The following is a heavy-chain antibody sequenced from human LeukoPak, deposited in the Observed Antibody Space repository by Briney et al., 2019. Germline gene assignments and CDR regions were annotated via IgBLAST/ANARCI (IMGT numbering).Heavy chain of an antibody. CDR3: ARGLLWFGEYQYYFDY. CDR2: IIPIFGTA. V-gene: IGHV1-69*01. J-gene: IGHJ4*02. Sequence: ASVTVSCKASGGTFSSYAISWVRQAPGQGLEWMGGIIPIFGTANYAQKFQGRVTITADESTSTAYMELSSLRSEDTAVYYCARGLLWFGEYQYYFDYWGQGTQVTVSS. CDR1: GGTFSSYA. D-gene: IGHD3-10*01.